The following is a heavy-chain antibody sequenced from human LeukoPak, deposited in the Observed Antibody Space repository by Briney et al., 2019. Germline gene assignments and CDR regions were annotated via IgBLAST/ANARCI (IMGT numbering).Heavy chain of an antibody. Sequence: PGGSLRLSCAASGFTFSSYAMHWVRQAPGKGLEWVAVISYDGSNKYYADSVKGRFTISRDNSKNTLYLQMNSLRAEDTAVYYCARELGLLWFGESPLGYWGQGTLVTVSS. CDR1: GFTFSSYA. V-gene: IGHV3-30*04. J-gene: IGHJ4*02. CDR2: ISYDGSNK. CDR3: ARELGLLWFGESPLGY. D-gene: IGHD3-10*01.